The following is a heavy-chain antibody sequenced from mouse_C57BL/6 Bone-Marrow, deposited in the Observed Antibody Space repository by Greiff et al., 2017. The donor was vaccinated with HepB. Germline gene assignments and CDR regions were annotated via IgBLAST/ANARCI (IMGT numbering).Heavy chain of an antibody. Sequence: VQLQQPGAELVKPGASVQLSCTASGYTFTSYWITWVKQRPGQGLEWIGDIYPGSGSTNYNEKFKSKATLTVDTSTSTAYMQLSSLTSEDSAVYYCVSNYGRVDYWGQGTTLTVSS. CDR1: GYTFTSYW. CDR3: VSNYGRVDY. D-gene: IGHD2-5*01. CDR2: IYPGSGST. V-gene: IGHV1-55*01. J-gene: IGHJ2*01.